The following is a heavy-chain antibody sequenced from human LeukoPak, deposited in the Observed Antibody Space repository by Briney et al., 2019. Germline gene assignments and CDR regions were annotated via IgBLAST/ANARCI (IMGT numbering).Heavy chain of an antibody. CDR1: GLHFSGTA. CDR2: ISHDGMNA. D-gene: IGHD6-19*01. CDR3: AKDGAQYSSGPECDP. V-gene: IGHV3-23*01. Sequence: GGSLRLSCAASGLHFSGTAMSWVRQAPGKGLEWVSAISHDGMNAYYAGSVKGRFTISRDNSTKTVSLEMSSLTAADTGVYYCAKDGAQYSSGPECDPRGQGALVTVSP. J-gene: IGHJ5*02.